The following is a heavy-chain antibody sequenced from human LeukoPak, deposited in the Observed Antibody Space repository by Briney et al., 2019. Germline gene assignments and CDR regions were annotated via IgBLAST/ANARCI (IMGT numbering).Heavy chain of an antibody. Sequence: GGSLRLSCAASGFTVSSNYMSWVRQAPGKGLEWVAHIRSKTEGVTTDYAAPVKVRFTISRDDSKNTLYLQMNSLKTEDTAVYYCTTQYPASGSYNYWGQGALVTVSS. D-gene: IGHD1-26*01. CDR1: GFTVSSNY. CDR3: TTQYPASGSYNY. CDR2: IRSKTEGVTT. J-gene: IGHJ4*02. V-gene: IGHV3-15*01.